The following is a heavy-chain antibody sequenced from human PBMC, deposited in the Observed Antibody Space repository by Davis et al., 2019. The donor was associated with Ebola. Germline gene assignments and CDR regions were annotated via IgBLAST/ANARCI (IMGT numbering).Heavy chain of an antibody. CDR3: ARDFYPYGGNEVSGMDV. CDR1: GYTFTGYY. CDR2: INPNSGGT. V-gene: IGHV1-2*02. D-gene: IGHD4-23*01. Sequence: AASVKVSCKASGYTFTGYYMHWVRQAPGQGLEWMGWINPNSGGTNYAQKLQGRVTMTTDTSTSTAYMELRSLRSDDTAVYYCARDFYPYGGNEVSGMDVWGQGTTVTVSS. J-gene: IGHJ6*02.